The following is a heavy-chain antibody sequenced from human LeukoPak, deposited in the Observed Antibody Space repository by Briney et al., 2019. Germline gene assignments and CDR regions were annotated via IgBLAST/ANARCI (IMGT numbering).Heavy chain of an antibody. CDR1: GFTFNNYG. CDR2: IRYDGSNK. D-gene: IGHD5-12*01. Sequence: PGGSLRLSCAASGFTFNNYGMHWVRQAPGKGLEWVTFIRYDGSNKYYVDSVKGRFTISRDNSKNTMYLQMNSLRTEDTAVYYCAKARSGPNDAFDIWGQGTMATVSS. V-gene: IGHV3-30*02. J-gene: IGHJ3*02. CDR3: AKARSGPNDAFDI.